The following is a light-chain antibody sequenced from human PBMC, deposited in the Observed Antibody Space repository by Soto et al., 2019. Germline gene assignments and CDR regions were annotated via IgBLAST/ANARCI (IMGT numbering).Light chain of an antibody. J-gene: IGKJ4*01. Sequence: EIVLTQSPGTLSLSPGERATLSCRASQSVSSSYLAWYQQKPGQAPRLLIYGPSSRATGIPDRFSGSGSGTDFTLTISRLEPEDFAVYYCQQYYSSLGLTFGGGTKVEIK. CDR1: QSVSSSY. CDR3: QQYYSSLGLT. CDR2: GPS. V-gene: IGKV3-20*01.